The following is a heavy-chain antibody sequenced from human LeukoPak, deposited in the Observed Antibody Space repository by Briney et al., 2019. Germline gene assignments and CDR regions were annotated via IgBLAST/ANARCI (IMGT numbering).Heavy chain of an antibody. Sequence: GGSLRLSCAASGFTFSDYYMTWVRQAPGKGLEWVSYITSSGGSMYYADSVKGRFTISRDNAKNSLYLQMNSLRAEDTAVYYCARDGYCTSASCYLPEYFQHWGQGTLVTVSP. D-gene: IGHD2-2*01. V-gene: IGHV3-11*04. CDR3: ARDGYCTSASCYLPEYFQH. J-gene: IGHJ1*01. CDR2: ITSSGGSM. CDR1: GFTFSDYY.